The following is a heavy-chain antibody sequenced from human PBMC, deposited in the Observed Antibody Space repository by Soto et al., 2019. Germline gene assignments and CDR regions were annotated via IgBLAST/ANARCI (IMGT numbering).Heavy chain of an antibody. D-gene: IGHD2-15*01. CDR1: GFTFSNNW. CDR2: IDSDGSRI. V-gene: IGHV3-74*01. Sequence: EVQLVESGGGLVQPGESLRLSCAASGFTFSNNWMHWVRQAPGKGLVWVSRIDSDGSRITYADFVKGRFTISRDNAKNTVYLHMNSLTAEDTAVYYCVRTSLVVAVATREDFWGQGTLVTVSS. CDR3: VRTSLVVAVATREDF. J-gene: IGHJ4*02.